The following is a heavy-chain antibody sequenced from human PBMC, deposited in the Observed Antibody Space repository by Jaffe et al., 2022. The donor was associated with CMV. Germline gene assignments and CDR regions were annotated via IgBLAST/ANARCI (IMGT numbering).Heavy chain of an antibody. V-gene: IGHV3-7*03. Sequence: EVQLVESGGGLVQPGGSLRLSCAGSGFTFSSYWMSWVRQAPGKGLEWVANIKQDGSEKYYVDSVKGRFTISRDNAKKSLYLQMNSLRAEDTAVYYCARDGGRGVIVVFDYWGQGTLVTVSS. CDR3: ARDGGRGVIVVFDY. CDR2: IKQDGSEK. CDR1: GFTFSSYW. J-gene: IGHJ4*02. D-gene: IGHD2-15*01.